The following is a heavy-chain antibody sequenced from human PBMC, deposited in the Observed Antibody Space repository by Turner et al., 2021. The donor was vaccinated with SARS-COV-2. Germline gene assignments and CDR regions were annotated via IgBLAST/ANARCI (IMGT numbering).Heavy chain of an antibody. D-gene: IGHD1-26*01. CDR3: AKDRSFRGGTYLFDY. V-gene: IGHV3-30*18. Sequence: QVHLVESGGGVVQPGRSLRLSCAASGFTVSSYGMHWVRQAPGKGLEWVSIISYDGNNQDYADSVKGRITISRDNSKNTLYLQMNSLRAEDTAVYYCAKDRSFRGGTYLFDYWGQGTLVTVSS. J-gene: IGHJ4*02. CDR1: GFTVSSYG. CDR2: ISYDGNNQ.